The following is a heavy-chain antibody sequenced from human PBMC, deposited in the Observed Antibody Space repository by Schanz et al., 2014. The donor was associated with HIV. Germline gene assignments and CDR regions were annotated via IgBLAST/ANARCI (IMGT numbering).Heavy chain of an antibody. D-gene: IGHD2-15*01. Sequence: QVQLVQSGAEVKKPGASVKVSCKASGYTFTSYGISWVRQAPGQGLEWMGWISPYDGNTNYAQNLQDRVTMTTDTSTSTAYIELRSLTSDDTAVYYCARAYCSGGSCHDYWGQGTLVTVSS. CDR1: GYTFTSYG. CDR3: ARAYCSGGSCHDY. V-gene: IGHV1-18*01. J-gene: IGHJ4*02. CDR2: ISPYDGNT.